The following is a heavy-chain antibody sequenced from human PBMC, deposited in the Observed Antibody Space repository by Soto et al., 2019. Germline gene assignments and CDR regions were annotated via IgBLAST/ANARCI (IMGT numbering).Heavy chain of an antibody. CDR1: GFTFSSYA. CDR3: AKVRRSGSGWFDFDY. V-gene: IGHV3-23*01. J-gene: IGHJ4*02. D-gene: IGHD6-19*01. CDR2: ISGSGGST. Sequence: EVQLLESGGGLVQPGGSLRLSCAASGFTFSSYAMSWVRQAPGKGLEWVSAISGSGGSTYYADSVKGRFTISRDNSKNRLYLQMNSLRAEDTAVYYCAKVRRSGSGWFDFDYWGQGTLVTVSS.